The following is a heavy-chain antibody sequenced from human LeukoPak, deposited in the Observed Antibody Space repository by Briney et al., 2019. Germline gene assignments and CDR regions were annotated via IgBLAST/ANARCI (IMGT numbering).Heavy chain of an antibody. V-gene: IGHV3-30-3*01. Sequence: GGSLRLSCAASGFTFSSYAMHWVRQAPGKGLEWVAVISYDGSNKYYADPVKGRFTISRDNSKNTLYLQMNSLRAEDTAVYYCARVARGSGSYHYRGPFDYWGQGTLVTVSS. J-gene: IGHJ4*02. CDR2: ISYDGSNK. D-gene: IGHD3-10*01. CDR1: GFTFSSYA. CDR3: ARVARGSGSYHYRGPFDY.